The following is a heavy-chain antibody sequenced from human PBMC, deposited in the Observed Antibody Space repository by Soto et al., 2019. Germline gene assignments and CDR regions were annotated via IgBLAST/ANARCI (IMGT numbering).Heavy chain of an antibody. CDR3: ARGGGYCSSTSCYTRDAYYYYYGMDV. D-gene: IGHD2-2*02. J-gene: IGHJ6*02. CDR2: INPNSGGT. V-gene: IGHV1-2*04. CDR1: GYTFTGYY. Sequence: ASVKVSCKASGYTFTGYYMHWVRQAPGQGLEWMGWINPNSGGTNYAQKFQGWVTMTRDTSISTAYMELSRLRSDDTAVYYCARGGGYCSSTSCYTRDAYYYYYGMDVWGQGTTVTV.